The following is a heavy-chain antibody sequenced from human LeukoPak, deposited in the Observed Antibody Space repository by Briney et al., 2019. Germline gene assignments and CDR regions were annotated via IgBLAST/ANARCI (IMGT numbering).Heavy chain of an antibody. V-gene: IGHV3-23*01. J-gene: IGHJ4*02. CDR2: ITGDT. CDR3: AKVLSSAGWLEGYFYY. CDR1: GFTFGNYA. Sequence: GGSLILSRAASGFTFGNYAMSWVRQAPGKGLEWVSGITGDTYYANCVKGRFTISRDNAKNTVYLQMNSLRGEDTALYYCAKVLSSAGWLEGYFYYWGQGTLVTVSS. D-gene: IGHD6-19*01.